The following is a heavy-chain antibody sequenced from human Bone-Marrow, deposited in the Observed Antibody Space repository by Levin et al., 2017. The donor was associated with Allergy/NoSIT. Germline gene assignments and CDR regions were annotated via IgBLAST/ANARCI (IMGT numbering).Heavy chain of an antibody. Sequence: ASVKVSCRVSGYSLSKTSMQWVRQAPGKGLEWMGGFDPEDAETIYAEKFQGRVTMTEDTSTDTAYMELSSLRPEDTAVYHCARGIMIKIGGVIAAYGMDVWGQGTTVTVSS. CDR2: FDPEDAET. CDR1: GYSLSKTS. CDR3: ARGIMIKIGGVIAAYGMDV. D-gene: IGHD3-16*02. J-gene: IGHJ6*02. V-gene: IGHV1-24*01.